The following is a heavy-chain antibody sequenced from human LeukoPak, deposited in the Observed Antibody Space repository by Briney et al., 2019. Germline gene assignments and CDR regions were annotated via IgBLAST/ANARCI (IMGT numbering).Heavy chain of an antibody. CDR2: IIPIFGTA. V-gene: IGHV1-69*06. J-gene: IGHJ4*02. D-gene: IGHD2-21*01. CDR3: ASTSLGYCGGHCYFGY. Sequence: SVKVSCKASGGTFSSYTISWVRQAPGQGLEGMGGIIPIFGTANYAQKLQGRVTIPAHKSTSTADMNLSSLRSEDTAVYYCASTSLGYCGGHCYFGYWGQGTLVTVSS. CDR1: GGTFSSYT.